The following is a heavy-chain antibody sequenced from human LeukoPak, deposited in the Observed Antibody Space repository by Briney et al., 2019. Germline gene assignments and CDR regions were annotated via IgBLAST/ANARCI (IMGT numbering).Heavy chain of an antibody. J-gene: IGHJ4*02. V-gene: IGHV3-33*01. D-gene: IGHD5-12*01. CDR3: AGGPATVTFDY. CDR2: IWYDGSNK. CDR1: GFTFGSYG. Sequence: GGSLRLSCAASGFTFGSYGMHWVRQAPGKGLEWAAVIWYDGSNKYYADSVKGRFTISRDNSKNTLYLQMNSLRAEDTAVYYCAGGPATVTFDYWGQGTLVTVSP.